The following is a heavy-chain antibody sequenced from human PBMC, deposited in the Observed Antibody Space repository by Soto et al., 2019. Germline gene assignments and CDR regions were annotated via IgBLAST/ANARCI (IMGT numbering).Heavy chain of an antibody. CDR3: ATANYIWGSYRYDAFDI. CDR2: IIPIFGTA. V-gene: IGHV1-69*06. J-gene: IGHJ3*02. CDR1: GGTFSSYA. D-gene: IGHD3-16*02. Sequence: GASVKVSCKASGGTFSSYAISWVRQAPGQGLEWMGGIIPIFGTANYAQKFQGRVTMTEDTSTDTAHMELSSLRSEDTAVYYCATANYIWGSYRYDAFDIWGQGTMVTVSS.